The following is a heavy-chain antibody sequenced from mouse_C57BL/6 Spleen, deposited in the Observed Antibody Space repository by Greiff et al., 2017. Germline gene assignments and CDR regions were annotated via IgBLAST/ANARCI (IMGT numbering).Heavy chain of an antibody. V-gene: IGHV1-82*01. D-gene: IGHD2-3*01. Sequence: QVQLQQSGPELVKPGASVKISCKASGYAFSSSWMNWVKQRPGKGLEWIGRIYPGDGDTNYNGKFKGKATLTADKSSSPAYMQLSSLTYEDAAVYFCARYPDGYSDNWGQGTALTVSS. J-gene: IGHJ2*01. CDR2: IYPGDGDT. CDR3: ARYPDGYSDN. CDR1: GYAFSSSW.